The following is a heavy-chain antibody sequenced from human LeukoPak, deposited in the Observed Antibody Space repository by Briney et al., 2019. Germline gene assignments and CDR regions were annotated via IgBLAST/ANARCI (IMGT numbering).Heavy chain of an antibody. Sequence: SQTLSLTCAISGDSVSSNSAAWNWIRQSPSRGLEWLGRTYYRSKWYNDYAVSVKSRITINPDTSKNQFSLQLNFVTPEDTAAYYCTRATYYDILTGYGLFDYWGQGTLVTVSS. V-gene: IGHV6-1*01. CDR1: GDSVSSNSAA. D-gene: IGHD3-9*01. J-gene: IGHJ4*02. CDR3: TRATYYDILTGYGLFDY. CDR2: TYYRSKWYN.